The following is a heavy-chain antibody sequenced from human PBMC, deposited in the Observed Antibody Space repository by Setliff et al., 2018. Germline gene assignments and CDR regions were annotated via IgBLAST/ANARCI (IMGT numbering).Heavy chain of an antibody. CDR1: GGSFSTYY. J-gene: IGHJ4*02. CDR2: INHSGST. Sequence: SETLSLTCAVYGGSFSTYYWIWIRQPPGKGLEWIGEINHSGSTNYNPSLKSRVTISVDTSKNQFSLKLSSVTAADSAVYYCARGPVTSGWYRFDYWGQGTLVTVSS. V-gene: IGHV4-34*01. D-gene: IGHD6-13*01. CDR3: ARGPVTSGWYRFDY.